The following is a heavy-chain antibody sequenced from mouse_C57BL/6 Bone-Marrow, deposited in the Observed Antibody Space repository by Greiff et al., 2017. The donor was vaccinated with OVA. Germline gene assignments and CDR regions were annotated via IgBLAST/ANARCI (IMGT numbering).Heavy chain of an antibody. V-gene: IGHV1-59*01. J-gene: IGHJ4*01. CDR2: IDPSDSYT. Sequence: QVQLQQPGAELVRPGTSVKLSCKASGYTFTSYWMHWVKQRPGQGLEWIGVIDPSDSYTNYNQKFKGKATLTVDTSSSTAYMQLSSLTSGDSAVYYCARNSYRYYYAMDYWGQGTSVTVSS. D-gene: IGHD3-3*01. CDR1: GYTFTSYW. CDR3: ARNSYRYYYAMDY.